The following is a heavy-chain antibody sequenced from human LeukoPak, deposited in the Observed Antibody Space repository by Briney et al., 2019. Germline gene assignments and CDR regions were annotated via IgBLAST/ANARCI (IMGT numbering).Heavy chain of an antibody. V-gene: IGHV3-21*01. J-gene: IGHJ4*02. CDR2: ISSSSSYI. CDR3: ARGRGCSGGSCLPFDY. D-gene: IGHD2-15*01. Sequence: GGSLRLSCAASGFTFSSYSMNWVRQAPGKGLEWVSSISSSSSYIYYADSVKGRFTISRDNAKNSLYLPMNSLRAEDTAVYYCARGRGCSGGSCLPFDYWGQGTLVTVSS. CDR1: GFTFSSYS.